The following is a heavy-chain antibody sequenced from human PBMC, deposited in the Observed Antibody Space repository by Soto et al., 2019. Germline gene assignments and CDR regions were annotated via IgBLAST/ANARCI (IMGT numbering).Heavy chain of an antibody. CDR3: ARQSLGATSYYYYGMDV. D-gene: IGHD1-26*01. V-gene: IGHV4-39*01. CDR1: GGSISSSSYY. J-gene: IGHJ6*02. Sequence: SETLSLTCTVSGGSISSSSYYWGWIRQPPGKGLEWIGSIYYSGSTYYNPSLKSRVTISVDTSKNQFSLKLSSVTAADTAVYCCARQSLGATSYYYYGMDVWGQGTTVTVSS. CDR2: IYYSGST.